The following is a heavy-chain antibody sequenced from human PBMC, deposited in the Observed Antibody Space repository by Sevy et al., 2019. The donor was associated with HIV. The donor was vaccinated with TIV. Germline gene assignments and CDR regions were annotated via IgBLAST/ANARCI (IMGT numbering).Heavy chain of an antibody. V-gene: IGHV3-23*01. CDR2: LIGGGSRT. J-gene: IGHJ6*02. CDR1: GFPFSNFA. Sequence: GGSLRLSCAASGFPFSNFAMSWVRQAPGKGLEWVSTLIGGGSRTYYADSVTGRFIISSDNSRNTLCLQMNSLRAEDTAIYYCAKRRVQSGLSGGGANYGMDVCGRGTTVTVSS. CDR3: AKRRVQSGLSGGGANYGMDV. D-gene: IGHD2-8*02.